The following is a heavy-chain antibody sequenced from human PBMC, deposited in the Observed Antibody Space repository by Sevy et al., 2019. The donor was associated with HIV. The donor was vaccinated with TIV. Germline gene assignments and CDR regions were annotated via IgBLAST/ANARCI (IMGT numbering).Heavy chain of an antibody. D-gene: IGHD6-13*01. CDR3: ERDSSRSWYFEYFQH. V-gene: IGHV3-74*01. J-gene: IGHJ1*01. CDR1: GFSFSSYW. CDR2: INSDGSST. Sequence: GGSLRLSCAASGFSFSSYWMHWVRQAPGKGLVWVSRINSDGSSTSYADSVKGRFTISRDNSKNTLYLQMNSLRAEDTAVYYCERDSSRSWYFEYFQHWGQGTLVTVSS.